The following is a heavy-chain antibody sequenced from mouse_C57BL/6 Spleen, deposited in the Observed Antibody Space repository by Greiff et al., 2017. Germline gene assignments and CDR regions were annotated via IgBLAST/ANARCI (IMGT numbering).Heavy chain of an antibody. CDR1: GYAFTNYF. V-gene: IGHV1-54*01. J-gene: IGHJ4*01. Sequence: VKLMESGAELVRPGTSVKVSCKASGYAFTNYFLEWVKQRPGQGLEWIGVINPGSGGTNYNEKFKGKATLTADKSSSTAYMQLRSLTSEDSAVXFCARQGAMDYWGQGTSVTVSS. CDR2: INPGSGGT. CDR3: ARQGAMDY.